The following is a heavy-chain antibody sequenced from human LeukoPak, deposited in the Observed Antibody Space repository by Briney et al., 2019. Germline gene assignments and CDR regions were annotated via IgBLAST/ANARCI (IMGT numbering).Heavy chain of an antibody. Sequence: PGGSLRLSCAASGFTFSSYGMHWVRQAPGKGLEWVAVIWYDGSNKYYADSVKGRFTISRDNSKNTLYLQMNSLRAEDTAVYYCAPRLASRTIYGMDVWGQGTTVTVSS. CDR3: APRLASRTIYGMDV. V-gene: IGHV3-30*02. D-gene: IGHD3-3*01. J-gene: IGHJ6*02. CDR1: GFTFSSYG. CDR2: IWYDGSNK.